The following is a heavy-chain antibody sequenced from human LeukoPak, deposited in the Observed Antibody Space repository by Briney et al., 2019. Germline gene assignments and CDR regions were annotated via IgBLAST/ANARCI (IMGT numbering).Heavy chain of an antibody. CDR3: ARRWNARLYNWFDP. J-gene: IGHJ5*02. V-gene: IGHV4-59*12. Sequence: SETLSLTCTVSGGSISSFQWSWIRQPPGKGLEWIGYIYYRGSTNYNPSLKSRVTISVDTSKNHFSLKVSSVTAADTAVYYCARRWNARLYNWFDPWGQGTLVTVSS. CDR2: IYYRGST. D-gene: IGHD1-1*01. CDR1: GGSISSFQ.